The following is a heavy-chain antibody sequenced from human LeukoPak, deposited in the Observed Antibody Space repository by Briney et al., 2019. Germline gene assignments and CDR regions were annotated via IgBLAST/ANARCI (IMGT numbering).Heavy chain of an antibody. Sequence: GGSLRLSCAASGFTFSSYWMHWVRQAPGKGLVWVSRINSDGSSTSYADSVKGRFTISRDNAKNTLYLQMNSLRAEDTAVYYCATFGVIVRNDYFDYWGQGVLVAVSS. J-gene: IGHJ4*02. CDR1: GFTFSSYW. V-gene: IGHV3-74*01. D-gene: IGHD3-3*01. CDR2: INSDGSST. CDR3: ATFGVIVRNDYFDY.